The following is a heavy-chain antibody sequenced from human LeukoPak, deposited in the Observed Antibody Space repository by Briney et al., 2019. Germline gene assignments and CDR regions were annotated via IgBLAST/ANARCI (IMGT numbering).Heavy chain of an antibody. CDR1: GFTFSSYG. CDR2: ISSSSSYI. CDR3: AKPKTYYYDSSGSARDYYYYMDV. J-gene: IGHJ6*03. D-gene: IGHD3-22*01. V-gene: IGHV3-21*04. Sequence: PGGSLRLSCAASGFTFSSYGMNWVRQAPGKGLEWVSSISSSSSYIYYADSVKGRFTISRDNAKNSLYLQMNSLRAEDTAVYYCAKPKTYYYDSSGSARDYYYYMDVWGKGTTVTVSS.